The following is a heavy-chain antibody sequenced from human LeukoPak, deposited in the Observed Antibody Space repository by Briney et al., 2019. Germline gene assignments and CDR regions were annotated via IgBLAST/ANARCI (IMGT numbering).Heavy chain of an antibody. CDR3: ARGKWLLPFDY. CDR1: GGTFNKDA. V-gene: IGHV1-69*01. CDR2: IIPLLDTI. Sequence: SVKVSCKASGGTFNKDAIGWLRQAPRQGFEWMGEIIPLLDTINYAQRFQGRVTITADEPTSTVYMELSNLRSEDTAVYFCARGKWLLPFDYWGQGTLVTVSS. D-gene: IGHD6-19*01. J-gene: IGHJ4*02.